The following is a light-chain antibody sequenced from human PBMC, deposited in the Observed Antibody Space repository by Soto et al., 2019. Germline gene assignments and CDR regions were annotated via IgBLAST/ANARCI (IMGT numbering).Light chain of an antibody. CDR3: QHYDNTPPLVT. CDR1: KSVTSDF. Sequence: LSQCPQILYLTLVDRAALSCRASKSVTSDFLVWYQQKPGQAPRLLIYGASSRATGIPDRFSGSGSGTDFILTISRLEPEDFAVYYCQHYDNTPPLVTFGPGSIVDIK. CDR2: GAS. J-gene: IGKJ3*01. V-gene: IGKV3-20*01.